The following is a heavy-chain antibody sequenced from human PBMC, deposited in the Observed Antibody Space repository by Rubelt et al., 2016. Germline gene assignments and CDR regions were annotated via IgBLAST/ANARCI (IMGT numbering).Heavy chain of an antibody. V-gene: IGHV4-39*07. CDR1: GGSISSSSYY. CDR3: ARDHSSGWYLEGFFDY. J-gene: IGHJ4*02. Sequence: QLQLQESGPGLVKPSETLSLTCTVSGGSISSSSYYWGWIRQPPGKGLEWIGSIYYSGRPYYNPSLKSRVTISVDTSKNQFSLKLSSVTAADTAVYYCARDHSSGWYLEGFFDYWGQGTLVTVSS. D-gene: IGHD6-19*01. CDR2: IYYSGRP.